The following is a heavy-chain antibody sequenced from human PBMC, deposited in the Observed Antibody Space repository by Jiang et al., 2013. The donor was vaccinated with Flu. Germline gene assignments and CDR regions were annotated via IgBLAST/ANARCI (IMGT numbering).Heavy chain of an antibody. CDR2: ISSSSSYI. V-gene: IGHV3-21*01. CDR1: GFTFSSYS. CDR3: AREGSGYYGMDV. J-gene: IGHJ6*02. Sequence: SGGGLVKPGGSLRLSCAASGFTFSSYSMNWVRQAPGKGLEWVSSISSSSSYIYYADSVKGRFTISRDNAKNSLYLQMNSLRAEDTAVYYCAREGSGYYGMDVWGQGDHGSPSP.